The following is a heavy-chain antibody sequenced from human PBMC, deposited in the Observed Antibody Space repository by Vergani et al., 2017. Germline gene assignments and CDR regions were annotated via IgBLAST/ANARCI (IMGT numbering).Heavy chain of an antibody. Sequence: QVQLQESGPGLVKPSQTLSLTCSVSGDSISSGVYYWNWIRQHPGKGLEWIGYIYSTVSTHHNPSLRRRINMSVDTSKNQFSLKLNSVTAADTAMYYCARMGGYDEGYAFRIGYFDSWGPGILVTVSS. CDR1: GDSISSGVYY. CDR2: IYSTVST. V-gene: IGHV4-31*03. J-gene: IGHJ4*02. D-gene: IGHD3-16*01. CDR3: ARMGGYDEGYAFRIGYFDS.